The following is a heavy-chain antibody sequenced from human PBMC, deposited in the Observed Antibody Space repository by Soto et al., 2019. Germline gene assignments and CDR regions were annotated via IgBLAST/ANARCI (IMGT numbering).Heavy chain of an antibody. CDR1: GFSFSSYG. CDR2: IWYDGSNK. V-gene: IGHV3-33*03. CDR3: ARAQYTGSYFDACDV. Sequence: VGSLRLSCAASGFSFSSYGMHWVRQAPGKGLDWVAVIWYDGSNKYYAESVKGRFTISRDNSKNTLYVQMNSLTVEDTAVYYCARAQYTGSYFDACDVWGQGTMVTVSS. J-gene: IGHJ3*01. D-gene: IGHD1-26*01.